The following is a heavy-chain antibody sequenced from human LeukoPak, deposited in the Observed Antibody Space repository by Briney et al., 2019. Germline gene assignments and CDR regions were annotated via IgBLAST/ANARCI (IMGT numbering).Heavy chain of an antibody. Sequence: ASVKVSCKTSGYTFSGSYMHWVRQAPGQGLEWMGRINPNSGDTNYAQNFQGRVTMTRDTSITTAYMELSSLTSDDTAVYFCARSAENCNNGVCFTDYYMDVWGKGTTVTVSS. V-gene: IGHV1-2*06. CDR2: INPNSGDT. D-gene: IGHD2-8*01. CDR3: ARSAENCNNGVCFTDYYMDV. CDR1: GYTFSGSY. J-gene: IGHJ6*03.